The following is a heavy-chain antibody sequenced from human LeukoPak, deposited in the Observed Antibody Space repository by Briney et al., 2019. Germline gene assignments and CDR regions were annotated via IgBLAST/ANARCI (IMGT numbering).Heavy chain of an antibody. D-gene: IGHD6-13*01. J-gene: IGHJ4*02. CDR2: ISGSGGST. Sequence: GGSLRLSCAASGFTFSSYAMRWVRQAPGKGLEWVSAISGSGGSTYYADSVKGRFTISRDNSKNTLYLQMNSLRAEDTAVYYCAAIIAEYSSSGYGLDYWGQGTWSPSPQ. CDR1: GFTFSSYA. CDR3: AAIIAEYSSSGYGLDY. V-gene: IGHV3-23*01.